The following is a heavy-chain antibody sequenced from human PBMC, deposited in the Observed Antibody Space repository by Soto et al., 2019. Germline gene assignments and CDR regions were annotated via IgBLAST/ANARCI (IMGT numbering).Heavy chain of an antibody. CDR1: GGSINSANYY. J-gene: IGHJ4*02. D-gene: IGHD1-26*01. CDR2: IYYSGST. CDR3: DRAGGRWLPPPHFDY. V-gene: IGHV4-30-4*01. Sequence: SETLSLTCTVSGGSINSANYYWSWIRQPPGKGLEWFGYIYYSGSTYYNPSLRSRVAISVDTSKNQFSLKLRSVTAADTAVYYCDRAGGRWLPPPHFDYWGQGILVTVSS.